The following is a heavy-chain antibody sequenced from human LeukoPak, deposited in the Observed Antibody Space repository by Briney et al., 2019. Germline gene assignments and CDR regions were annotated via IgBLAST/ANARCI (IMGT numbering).Heavy chain of an antibody. V-gene: IGHV4-4*07. CDR2: IYTRGST. CDR3: ARGRYCSADICSGGDAFDI. D-gene: IGHD2-15*01. Sequence: SETLSLTCTVSGGSINNYYWSWIRQPAGKGLEWIGRIYTRGSTNYNPSLKSRVTMSVDTSKNQFSLKLSSVPPADTAVYYWARGRYCSADICSGGDAFDIWGQGTMVSVSS. CDR1: GGSINNYY. J-gene: IGHJ3*02.